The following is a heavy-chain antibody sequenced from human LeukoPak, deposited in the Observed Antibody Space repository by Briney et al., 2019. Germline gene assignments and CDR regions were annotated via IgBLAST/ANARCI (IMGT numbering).Heavy chain of an antibody. V-gene: IGHV3-30*03. D-gene: IGHD5-18*01. CDR2: ISYDGSNK. J-gene: IGHJ6*02. Sequence: GGSLRLSCAASGFTFSTYGMTWVRQAPGKGLEWVAVISYDGSNKYYADSVKGRFTISRDNSKNTLYLQMNSLRAEDTAVYYCARVRGDTATYYYYYGMDVWGQGTTVTVSS. CDR3: ARVRGDTATYYYYYGMDV. CDR1: GFTFSTYG.